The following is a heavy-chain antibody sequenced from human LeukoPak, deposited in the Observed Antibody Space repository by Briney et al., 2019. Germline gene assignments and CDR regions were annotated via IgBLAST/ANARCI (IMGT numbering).Heavy chain of an antibody. V-gene: IGHV3-30*01. CDR2: ISYDGSNK. CDR1: GFTFSSYA. J-gene: IGHJ4*02. CDR3: AREPGYSYALGYFDY. Sequence: PGGSLRLSCAASGFTFSSYAMHGVLQAPGKGLEWVAVISYDGSNKYYADSVKGRFTISRDNSKNTLYLQMNSLRAEDTAVYYCAREPGYSYALGYFDYWGQGTLVTVSS. D-gene: IGHD5-18*01.